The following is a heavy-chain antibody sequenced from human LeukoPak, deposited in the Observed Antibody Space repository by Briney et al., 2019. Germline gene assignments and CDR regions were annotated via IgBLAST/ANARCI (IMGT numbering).Heavy chain of an antibody. V-gene: IGHV3-11*04. D-gene: IGHD1-7*01. CDR1: GFTFSDYY. CDR2: ISSSGSTI. CDR3: ARMNYISTGWGAPFDY. Sequence: GGSLRLSCAASGFTFSDYYMSRIRQAPGKGLEWVSYISSSGSTIYYADSVKGRFTISRDNAKNSLYLQTNSLRAEDTAVYYCARMNYISTGWGAPFDYWGQGTLVTVSS. J-gene: IGHJ4*02.